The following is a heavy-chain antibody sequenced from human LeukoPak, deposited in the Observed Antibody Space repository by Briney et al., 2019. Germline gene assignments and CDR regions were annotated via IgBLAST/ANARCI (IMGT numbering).Heavy chain of an antibody. CDR1: GFTFSNYG. CDR2: INGRADEA. J-gene: IGHJ5*02. V-gene: IGHV3-23*01. CDR3: AKGGAINGWDWFDP. D-gene: IGHD6-19*01. Sequence: QSGGSLRLSCAASGFTFSNYGMNWVRQAPGKGLEWVSSINGRADEAHHADSVKGRFTISRDNSKNTLYLQINSLRAEDTALYYCAKGGAINGWDWFDPWGPGTPDTLSS.